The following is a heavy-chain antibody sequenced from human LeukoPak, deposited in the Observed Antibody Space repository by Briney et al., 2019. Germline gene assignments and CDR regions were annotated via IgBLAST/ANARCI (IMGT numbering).Heavy chain of an antibody. CDR1: GGSISSYY. CDR3: ARLSGFIVGAISHYYYYMDV. J-gene: IGHJ6*03. CDR2: IYYSGST. D-gene: IGHD1-26*01. V-gene: IGHV4-59*01. Sequence: PSETLSLTCTVSGGSISSYYWSWIRQPPGKGLEWIGYIYYSGSTNYKPSLKSRVTISVDTSKNQFSLKLSSVTAADTAVYYCARLSGFIVGAISHYYYYMDVWGKGTTVTVSS.